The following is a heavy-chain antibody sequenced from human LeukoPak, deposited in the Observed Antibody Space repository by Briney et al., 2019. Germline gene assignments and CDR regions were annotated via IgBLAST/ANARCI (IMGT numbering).Heavy chain of an antibody. CDR2: IYPGDSDT. V-gene: IGHV5-51*01. J-gene: IGHJ4*02. Sequence: GESLQISCKGSGYSFTSYWIGWVRQLPGKGLEWMGIIYPGDSDTRYSPSFQGQVTISADKSISTAYLQWSSLRASDTAMYYCARQGYDSSGYYYFDYWGQGTLVTVSS. CDR3: ARQGYDSSGYYYFDY. D-gene: IGHD3-22*01. CDR1: GYSFTSYW.